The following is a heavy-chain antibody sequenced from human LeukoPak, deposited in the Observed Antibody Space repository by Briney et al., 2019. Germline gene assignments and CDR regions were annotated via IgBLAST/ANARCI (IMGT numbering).Heavy chain of an antibody. V-gene: IGHV3-33*08. CDR3: AREGSDSDAFDI. CDR1: GFTFSSYS. Sequence: GGCLRLSCAASGFTFSSYSMNWVRQAPGKGLEWVAVIWYDGSNKYYADSVKGRFTISRDNSKNTLYLQMNSLRAEDTAVYYCAREGSDSDAFDIWGQGTMVTVSS. J-gene: IGHJ3*02. D-gene: IGHD6-6*01. CDR2: IWYDGSNK.